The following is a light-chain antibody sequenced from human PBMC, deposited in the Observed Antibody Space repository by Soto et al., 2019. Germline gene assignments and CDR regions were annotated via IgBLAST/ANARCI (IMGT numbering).Light chain of an antibody. CDR3: QQRSNWPIT. CDR2: DAS. J-gene: IGKJ5*01. V-gene: IGKV3-11*01. CDR1: QSVSTY. Sequence: EIVLTQSPATLSLSPGERATLSCRASQSVSTYLAWYQQKAGRPPRLLIYDASNRATGIPARFSGSGSGTDFTLTICSLEPEDCAVYYGQQRSNWPITFGQGTRLEI.